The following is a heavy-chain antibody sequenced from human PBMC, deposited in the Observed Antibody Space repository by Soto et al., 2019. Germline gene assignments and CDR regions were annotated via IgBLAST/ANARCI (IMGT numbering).Heavy chain of an antibody. J-gene: IGHJ6*02. CDR3: AGGGVRGVITRTRDYYGMDV. Sequence: PGESLKISCKGSGYSFTSYWIGWVRQMPGKGLEWMGIIYPGDSDTRYSPSFQGQVTISADKSISTAYLQWSSLKASDTAMYYCAGGGVRGVITRTRDYYGMDVWGQGTTVTISS. V-gene: IGHV5-51*01. D-gene: IGHD3-10*01. CDR2: IYPGDSDT. CDR1: GYSFTSYW.